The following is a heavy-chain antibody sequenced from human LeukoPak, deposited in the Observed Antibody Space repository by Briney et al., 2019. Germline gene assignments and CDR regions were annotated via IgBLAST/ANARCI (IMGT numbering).Heavy chain of an antibody. CDR3: ARASDIVVVPVLDY. D-gene: IGHD2-2*01. J-gene: IGHJ4*02. CDR2: INPNSGGT. Sequence: ASVKVSCKASGYTFSGYYMHCVRQAPGQGLEWMGWINPNSGGTNYAQKFQGRVTMTRDTSISTAYMELSRLRSDDTAVYYCARASDIVVVPVLDYWGQGTLVTVSS. CDR1: GYTFSGYY. V-gene: IGHV1-2*02.